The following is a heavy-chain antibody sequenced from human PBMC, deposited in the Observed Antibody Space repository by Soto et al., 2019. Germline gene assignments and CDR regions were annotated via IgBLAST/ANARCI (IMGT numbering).Heavy chain of an antibody. CDR3: ARDVPYCSGGSCYYYYGMDV. J-gene: IGHJ6*02. CDR1: GFTFSSYG. D-gene: IGHD2-15*01. Sequence: SGGSLRLSCAASGFTFSSYGMHWVRQAPGKGLEWVAVIWYDGSNKYYADSVKGRFTISRDNSKNTLYLQMNSLRAEDTAVYYCARDVPYCSGGSCYYYYGMDVWGQGTTVTVSS. CDR2: IWYDGSNK. V-gene: IGHV3-33*01.